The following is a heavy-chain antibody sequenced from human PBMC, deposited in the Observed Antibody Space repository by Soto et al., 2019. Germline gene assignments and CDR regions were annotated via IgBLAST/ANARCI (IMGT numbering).Heavy chain of an antibody. Sequence: GGSLRLSCAASGFTFSSYAMTWVRQPLGKGLEWVSAISGSGDTTYYADSVKGRFTISRDNSKNTLFLQMNTLRADDTAVYYCARGYYYDSSTYGPGLDYWGQGTLVTVSS. CDR1: GFTFSSYA. J-gene: IGHJ4*02. D-gene: IGHD3-22*01. CDR2: ISGSGDTT. V-gene: IGHV3-23*01. CDR3: ARGYYYDSSTYGPGLDY.